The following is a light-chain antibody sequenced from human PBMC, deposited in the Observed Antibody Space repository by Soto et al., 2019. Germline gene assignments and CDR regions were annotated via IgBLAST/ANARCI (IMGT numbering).Light chain of an antibody. CDR3: TSYTSISTDI. J-gene: IGLJ1*01. CDR2: EVS. V-gene: IGLV2-14*01. CDR1: SSDVGGYDN. Sequence: QSALTQAASVSDSPGESITISYAGTSSDVGGYDNVSWYQQHADKAPEHWSHEVSNRPSGVSKRFYGSKSGNTASLTISGLQAEDEADYYCTSYTSISTDIFDTWTKVTVL.